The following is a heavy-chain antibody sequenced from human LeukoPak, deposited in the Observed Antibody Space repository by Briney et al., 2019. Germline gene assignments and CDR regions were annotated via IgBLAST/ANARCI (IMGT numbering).Heavy chain of an antibody. CDR2: INAGNGNT. D-gene: IGHD2-2*02. CDR1: GYTFTSYA. Sequence: ASVKVSCKASGYTFTSYAMHWVRQAPGQRLEWMGWINAGNGNTKYSQKFQGRVTITRDTPASTAYMELSSLRSEDTAVYYCARPKYQLLYCFGYWGQGTLVTVSS. J-gene: IGHJ4*02. V-gene: IGHV1-3*01. CDR3: ARPKYQLLYCFGY.